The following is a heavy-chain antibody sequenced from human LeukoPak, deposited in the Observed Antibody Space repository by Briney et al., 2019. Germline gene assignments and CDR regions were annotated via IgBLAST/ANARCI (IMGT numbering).Heavy chain of an antibody. D-gene: IGHD6-13*01. V-gene: IGHV4-59*08. CDR2: IYYSGST. J-gene: IGHJ6*03. Sequence: SETLSLTCTVSGGSISSYYWSWIRQPPGKGLEWIGYIYYSGSTNYNPSLKSRVTISVDTSKNQFSLKLSSVTAADTAVYYCARVGKKSSWQGSYYYYYYMDVWGKGTTVTISS. CDR1: GGSISSYY. CDR3: ARVGKKSSWQGSYYYYYYMDV.